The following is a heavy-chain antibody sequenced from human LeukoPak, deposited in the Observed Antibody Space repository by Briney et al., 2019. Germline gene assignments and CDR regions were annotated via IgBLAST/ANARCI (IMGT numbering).Heavy chain of an antibody. D-gene: IGHD5-12*01. V-gene: IGHV4-59*02. CDR3: ARPSLRRYSGYGDAFDI. CDR2: IYYSGST. CDR1: GGSVSTYY. J-gene: IGHJ3*02. Sequence: SETLSLTCTVSGGSVSTYYWSWIRQPPGKGLEWIGYIYYSGSTNYNPSLKSRVTISVDTSKNQFSLKLSSVTAADTAVYYCARPSLRRYSGYGDAFDIWGQGTMVTVSS.